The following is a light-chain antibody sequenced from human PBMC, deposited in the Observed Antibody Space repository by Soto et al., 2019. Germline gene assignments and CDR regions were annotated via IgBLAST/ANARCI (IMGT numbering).Light chain of an antibody. J-gene: IGKJ3*01. CDR2: QAS. Sequence: DIQMNQSPSTLSASVGDRVTITCRASQSIGSWLAWYQQKPGKAPNLLIYQASRLESGVPSRFSGSESGTEFTLTISSLQPDDFATYYCQQYDKYPVTFGPGTKVDIK. CDR3: QQYDKYPVT. V-gene: IGKV1-5*01. CDR1: QSIGSW.